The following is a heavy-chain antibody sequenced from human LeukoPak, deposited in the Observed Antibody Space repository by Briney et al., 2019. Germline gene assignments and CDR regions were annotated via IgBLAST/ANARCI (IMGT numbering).Heavy chain of an antibody. CDR1: GYTFTGYY. Sequence: ASVKVSCKASGYTFTGYYMHWVRQAPGQGLEWMGWINPNSGGTNYAQKFQGRVTMTRDTSISTAYMELSRLRSDDTAVYYCARDGVGIAARHFDYWGQGTLVTVSS. CDR2: INPNSGGT. V-gene: IGHV1-2*02. CDR3: ARDGVGIAARHFDY. D-gene: IGHD6-6*01. J-gene: IGHJ4*02.